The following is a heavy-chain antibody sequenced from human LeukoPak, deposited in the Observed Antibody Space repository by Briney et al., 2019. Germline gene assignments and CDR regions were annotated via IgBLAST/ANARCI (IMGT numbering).Heavy chain of an antibody. CDR1: GYTFTSCG. J-gene: IGHJ2*01. Sequence: GASVKISCKASGYTFTSCGISWVRQAPGQGLEWMGWINPNSGGTHYAPKFQGRVTMTRDTSISTASMELSRLRSDDTAVYYCARGPYVPFPNWYFDLWGRGTLVTVSS. CDR3: ARGPYVPFPNWYFDL. CDR2: INPNSGGT. V-gene: IGHV1-2*02. D-gene: IGHD3-10*02.